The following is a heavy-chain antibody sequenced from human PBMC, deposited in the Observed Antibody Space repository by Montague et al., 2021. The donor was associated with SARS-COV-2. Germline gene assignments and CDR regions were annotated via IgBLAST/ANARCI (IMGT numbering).Heavy chain of an antibody. V-gene: IGHV4-61*02. D-gene: IGHD4-17*01. Sequence: TLSLTCTVSGGSIRSGSYYWSWIRQPAGKGLEWTGRIYSSGSTNYNPSLKSRVTMSVDTSKNQLSLKVSFVTAADTAVYYCARDYGDYSYYYGLDVWGQGTTVTVSS. J-gene: IGHJ6*02. CDR2: IYSSGST. CDR3: ARDYGDYSYYYGLDV. CDR1: GGSIRSGSYY.